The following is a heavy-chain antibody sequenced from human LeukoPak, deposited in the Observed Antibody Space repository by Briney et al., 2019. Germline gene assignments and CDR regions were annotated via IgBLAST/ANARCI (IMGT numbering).Heavy chain of an antibody. Sequence: SETLSLTCTVSGGSISSGNYNWGWIRQPPGKGLEWIGSIYYSGSTYYNPSLKSRVTISVDTSKNQFSLKLSSVTAADTAVHYYARQSGSGIDYWGQGTLVTVSS. CDR2: IYYSGST. CDR1: GGSISSGNYN. D-gene: IGHD3-10*01. CDR3: ARQSGSGIDY. V-gene: IGHV4-39*01. J-gene: IGHJ4*02.